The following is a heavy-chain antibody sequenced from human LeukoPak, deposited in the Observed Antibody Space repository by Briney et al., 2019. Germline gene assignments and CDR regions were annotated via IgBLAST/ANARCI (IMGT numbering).Heavy chain of an antibody. CDR2: INHSGST. D-gene: IGHD3-10*01. CDR3: ARVRITMVRGPSYYYYYMDV. CDR1: GGSFSGYY. V-gene: IGHV4-34*01. J-gene: IGHJ6*03. Sequence: PSETLSLXCAVYGGSFSGYYWSWIRQPPGKGLEWIGEINHSGSTNYNPSLKSRVTISIDTSKNQFSLKLSSVTAADTAVYYCARVRITMVRGPSYYYYYMDVWGKGPRSPSP.